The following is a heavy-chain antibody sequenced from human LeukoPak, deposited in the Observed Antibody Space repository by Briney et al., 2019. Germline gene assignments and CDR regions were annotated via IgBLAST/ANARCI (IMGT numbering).Heavy chain of an antibody. V-gene: IGHV3-7*03. Sequence: GGSLRLSCVASGFTFGKYWMSWVRQAPGKGLEWVANIKLDGSEKNYVDSVKGRFTISRDNTKNSLYLQMNSLRVEDTAVYYCARDLSPYYYYGMDVWGQGTTVTVSS. CDR1: GFTFGKYW. CDR3: ARDLSPYYYYGMDV. CDR2: IKLDGSEK. J-gene: IGHJ6*02.